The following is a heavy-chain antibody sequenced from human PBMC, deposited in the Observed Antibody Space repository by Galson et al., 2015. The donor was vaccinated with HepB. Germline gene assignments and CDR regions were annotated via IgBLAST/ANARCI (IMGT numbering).Heavy chain of an antibody. J-gene: IGHJ3*02. Sequence: TLSLTCSVSGGSISRFHWTWIRQPAGKGLEWIGRIFSSGTTTYNPSLKSRVIMSVDTFRNQFFLKLRSMTAADTAVYFCARNRGGDSWDDAFDNWGQGTIVTVFS. D-gene: IGHD2-21*02. V-gene: IGHV4-4*07. CDR3: ARNRGGDSWDDAFDN. CDR1: GGSISRFH. CDR2: IFSSGTT.